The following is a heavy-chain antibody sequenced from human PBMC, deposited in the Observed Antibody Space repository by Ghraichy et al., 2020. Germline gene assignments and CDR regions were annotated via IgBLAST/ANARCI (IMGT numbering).Heavy chain of an antibody. Sequence: GGSLRLSCAASGFTFSSYSMNWVRQAPGKGLEWVSSISSSSSYIYYADSVKGRFTISRDNAKNSLYLQMNSLRAEDTAVYYCARVGVGATYDAFDIWGQETMVTVSS. CDR3: ARVGVGATYDAFDI. D-gene: IGHD1-26*01. V-gene: IGHV3-21*01. CDR2: ISSSSSYI. J-gene: IGHJ3*02. CDR1: GFTFSSYS.